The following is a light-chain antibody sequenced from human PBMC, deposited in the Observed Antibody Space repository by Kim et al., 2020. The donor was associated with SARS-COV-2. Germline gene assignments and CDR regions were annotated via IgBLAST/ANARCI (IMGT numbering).Light chain of an antibody. CDR3: QQYNNWPYT. CDR2: DAS. J-gene: IGKJ2*01. CDR1: QSVSSS. V-gene: IGKV3-15*01. Sequence: SGSPGERASLSWRASQSVSSSLAWYQQKPGQAPRLLIYDASSGATGIPARFSGSGSGTEFTLTISSLQSEDFAVYYCQQYNNWPYTFGQGTKLEI.